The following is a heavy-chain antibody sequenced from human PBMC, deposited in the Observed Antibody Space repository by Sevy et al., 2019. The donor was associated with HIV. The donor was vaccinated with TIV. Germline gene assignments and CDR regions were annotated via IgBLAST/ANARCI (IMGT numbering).Heavy chain of an antibody. J-gene: IGHJ2*01. CDR1: GFTFSNYA. CDR2: INAGGGST. Sequence: GGSLRLSCAASGFTFSNYAMTWVRQAPGKGLEWVSTINAGGGSTYYADSVKGRFTISRDNSKNTLYLQMNSLRAEDTAAYYCARGHCSGGNCYWYFDLWGRGTLVTVSS. D-gene: IGHD2-15*01. V-gene: IGHV3-23*01. CDR3: ARGHCSGGNCYWYFDL.